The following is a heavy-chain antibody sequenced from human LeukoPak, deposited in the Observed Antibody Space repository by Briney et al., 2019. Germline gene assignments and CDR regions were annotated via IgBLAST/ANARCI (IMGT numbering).Heavy chain of an antibody. D-gene: IGHD3-22*01. Sequence: GASVKVSCKASGYTFTSYAMNWVRQAPGQGLEWMGWINTNTGNPTYAQGFTGRFVFSLDTSVSTAYLQISSLKAEDTAVYYCASLGDYYDSSGYPIHFDYWGQGTLVTVSS. CDR2: INTNTGNP. V-gene: IGHV7-4-1*02. J-gene: IGHJ4*02. CDR1: GYTFTSYA. CDR3: ASLGDYYDSSGYPIHFDY.